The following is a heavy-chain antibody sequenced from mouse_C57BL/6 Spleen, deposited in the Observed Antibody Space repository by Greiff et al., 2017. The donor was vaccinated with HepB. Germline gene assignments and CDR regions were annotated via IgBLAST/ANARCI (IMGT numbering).Heavy chain of an antibody. CDR1: GYSITSGYY. CDR3: ARGGMRYYGSSYGFFDY. V-gene: IGHV3-6*01. CDR2: ISYDGSN. D-gene: IGHD1-1*01. Sequence: EVKLMESGPGLVKPSQSLSLTCSVTGYSITSGYYWNWIRQFPGNKLEWMGYISYDGSNNYNPSLKNRISITRDTSKNQFFLKLNSVTTEDTATYYCARGGMRYYGSSYGFFDYWGQGTTLTVSS. J-gene: IGHJ2*01.